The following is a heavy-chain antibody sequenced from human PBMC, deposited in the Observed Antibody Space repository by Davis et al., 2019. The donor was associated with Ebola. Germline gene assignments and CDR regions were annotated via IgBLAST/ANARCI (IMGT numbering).Heavy chain of an antibody. CDR3: TKVLSSYLDFYYGMGV. CDR2: IYYDGSNE. V-gene: IGHV3-33*06. Sequence: GESLKISCAASGFSFSNSGMHWVRQAPGQGLEWVAVIYYDGSNEYYADSVKGRFTISRDNSKNTLYLQMNSLRAEDTAVYYCTKVLSSYLDFYYGMGVWGKGTTVTVSS. J-gene: IGHJ6*04. CDR1: GFSFSNSG. D-gene: IGHD2/OR15-2a*01.